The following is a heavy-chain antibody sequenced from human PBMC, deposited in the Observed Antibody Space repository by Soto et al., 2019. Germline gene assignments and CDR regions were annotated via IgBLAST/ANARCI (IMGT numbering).Heavy chain of an antibody. Sequence: QVQLVQSGAEVKKPGASVKVSCKASGNTFTSYAMHWVRQAPGQRLEWMGWINAGNGNTKYSQKFQGRVTITRDTSASTAYMELSSLRSEDTAVYYCARAPPSRYCSGGSCYSPFDYWGQGTLVTVSS. D-gene: IGHD2-15*01. V-gene: IGHV1-3*01. CDR3: ARAPPSRYCSGGSCYSPFDY. CDR1: GNTFTSYA. J-gene: IGHJ4*02. CDR2: INAGNGNT.